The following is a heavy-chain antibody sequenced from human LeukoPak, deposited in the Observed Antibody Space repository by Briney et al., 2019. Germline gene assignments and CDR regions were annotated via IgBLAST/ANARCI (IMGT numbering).Heavy chain of an antibody. CDR1: GGTFSSYA. J-gene: IGHJ4*02. V-gene: IGHV1-69*05. CDR3: ARDPPDYYDSSGYYNTYFDY. Sequence: GASVKVSCKASGGTFSSYAISWVRQAPGQGLEWMGGIIPIFGTANYAQKFQGRVTITTDESTSTAYMELSRLRSDDTAVYYCARDPPDYYDSSGYYNTYFDYWGQGTLVTVSS. D-gene: IGHD3-22*01. CDR2: IIPIFGTA.